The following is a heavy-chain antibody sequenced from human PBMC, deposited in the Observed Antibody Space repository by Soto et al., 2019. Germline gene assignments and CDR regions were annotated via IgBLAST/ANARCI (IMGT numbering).Heavy chain of an antibody. Sequence: QVQLVQSGAEVKKPGSSVKVSCKASGGTFSSYAISWVRQAPGQGLEWMGGIIPIFGTANYAQKFRGRVTIAPDESTRTAYMELRSLRSQETAVYYCARDLTGPAGYWGQGTLVRVSS. CDR2: IIPIFGTA. CDR3: ARDLTGPAGY. D-gene: IGHD1-1*01. CDR1: GGTFSSYA. J-gene: IGHJ4*02. V-gene: IGHV1-69*05.